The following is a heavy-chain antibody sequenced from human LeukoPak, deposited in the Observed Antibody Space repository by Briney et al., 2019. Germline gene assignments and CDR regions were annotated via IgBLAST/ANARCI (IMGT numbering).Heavy chain of an antibody. CDR3: ARVGALLPFDY. V-gene: IGHV4-4*02. Sequence: GSLRLSCAASGFTVSRSYMIWARQSPGKGLEWIGEIYHSGSTNFNPSLKNRVTILIDMSKNQFSLKLSSVTAADTAVYYCARVGALLPFDYWGQGTLVTVSS. CDR2: IYHSGST. J-gene: IGHJ4*02. CDR1: GFTVSRSYM. D-gene: IGHD4/OR15-4a*01.